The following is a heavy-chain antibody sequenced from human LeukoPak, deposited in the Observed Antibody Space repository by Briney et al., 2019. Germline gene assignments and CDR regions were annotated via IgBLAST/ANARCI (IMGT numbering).Heavy chain of an antibody. Sequence: SETLSLTCTVSSVSINNYLWSWIRQSPGKGLEWIGYMSYSGSTNFNPSLKSRVTISRDKSKNQFSLKLNSVTAADTAVYCCVRDRDGSWYFDLWGRGTLVTVSS. J-gene: IGHJ2*01. CDR2: MSYSGST. V-gene: IGHV4-59*01. CDR1: SVSINNYL. CDR3: VRDRDGSWYFDL. D-gene: IGHD1-1*01.